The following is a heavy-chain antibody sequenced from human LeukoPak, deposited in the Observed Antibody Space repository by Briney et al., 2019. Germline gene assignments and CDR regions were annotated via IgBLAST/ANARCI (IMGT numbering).Heavy chain of an antibody. CDR2: IKPDGSDK. CDR1: GFTFSSYW. D-gene: IGHD4-17*01. Sequence: GGSLRHSCAASGFTFSSYWMSWVRQAPGKGLEWVANIKPDGSDKYYVDSVKGRFTISRDNAKNSLYLQMNSLRAEDTAVYYCARDWAVTPRYFDLWGRGTLVTVSS. J-gene: IGHJ2*01. CDR3: ARDWAVTPRYFDL. V-gene: IGHV3-7*01.